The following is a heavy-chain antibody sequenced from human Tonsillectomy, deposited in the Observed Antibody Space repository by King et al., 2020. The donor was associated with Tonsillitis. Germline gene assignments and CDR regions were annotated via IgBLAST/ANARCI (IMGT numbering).Heavy chain of an antibody. V-gene: IGHV4-59*13. Sequence: VQLQESGPGLVKPSETLSLTCTVSGGSISSYYWSWSRQPPGKGLEWIVYIAYSVRPNNTPSLKIRVTLSVDTSKNQFSLKLSSVTAADTAVYYCARDTEYCSGGSCYGAYYMDVWGKGTTVTVSS. CDR3: ARDTEYCSGGSCYGAYYMDV. CDR2: IAYSVRP. J-gene: IGHJ6*03. D-gene: IGHD2-15*01. CDR1: GGSISSYY.